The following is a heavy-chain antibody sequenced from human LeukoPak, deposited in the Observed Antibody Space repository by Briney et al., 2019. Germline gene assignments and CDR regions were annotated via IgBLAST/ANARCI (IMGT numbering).Heavy chain of an antibody. J-gene: IGHJ6*03. Sequence: ASVKVSCKASGYTFTGYYMHWVRQAPGQGLEWMGWISTYNGNTNYAQKLQGRVTMTTDTSTSTAYMEPRSLRSDDTAVYYCARVHIVVVPAAIGSGQAYYYYMDVWGKGTTVTISS. CDR3: ARVHIVVVPAAIGSGQAYYYYMDV. V-gene: IGHV1-18*04. CDR1: GYTFTGYY. D-gene: IGHD2-2*02. CDR2: ISTYNGNT.